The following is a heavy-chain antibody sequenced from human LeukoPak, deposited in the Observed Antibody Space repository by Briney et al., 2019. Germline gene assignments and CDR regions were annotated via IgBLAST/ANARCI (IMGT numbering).Heavy chain of an antibody. CDR1: GYTFTSYA. V-gene: IGHV7-4-1*02. CDR3: ARDALIRFGELSPYFDY. Sequence: ASVKVSCKASGYTFTSYAMNWVRQAPGQGLEWMGWINTNTGNPTYAQGFTGRFVFSLDTSVSTAYLQISSLKAEDTAVYYCARDALIRFGELSPYFDYWGQGTLVTVSS. J-gene: IGHJ4*02. CDR2: INTNTGNP. D-gene: IGHD3-10*01.